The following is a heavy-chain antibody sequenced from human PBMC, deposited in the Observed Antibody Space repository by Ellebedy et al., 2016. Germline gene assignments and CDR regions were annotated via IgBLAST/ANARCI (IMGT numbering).Heavy chain of an antibody. CDR2: IYYSGTT. D-gene: IGHD3-3*01. CDR3: ARETDFWSDSSYFDY. CDR1: GGSINSGDYY. J-gene: IGHJ4*02. V-gene: IGHV4-30-4*01. Sequence: SETLSLXCSVSGGSINSGDYYWCWIRQPPGQGLEWLGYIYYSGTTYYNTSLKSRITISVDTSKNQFSLRLSSVTAADTAVYFCARETDFWSDSSYFDYWGQGILVTISS.